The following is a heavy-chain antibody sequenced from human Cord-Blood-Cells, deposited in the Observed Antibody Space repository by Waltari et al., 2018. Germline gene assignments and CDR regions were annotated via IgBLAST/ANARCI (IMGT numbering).Heavy chain of an antibody. CDR2: IYYSGST. V-gene: IGHV4-39*01. CDR3: ARQILGYCSSTSCYVDAFDI. J-gene: IGHJ3*02. Sequence: QLQLQESGPGLVKPSETLSLTCTVSGGSISSSSYYWGWIHQPPGKGLEWIGSIYYSGSTYYNPSLKSRVTISVDTSKNQFSLKLSSVTAADTAVYYCARQILGYCSSTSCYVDAFDIWGQGTMVTVSS. CDR1: GGSISSSSYY. D-gene: IGHD2-2*01.